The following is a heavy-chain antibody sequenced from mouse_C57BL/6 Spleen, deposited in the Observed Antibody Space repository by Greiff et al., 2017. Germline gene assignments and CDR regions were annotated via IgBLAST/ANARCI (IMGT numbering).Heavy chain of an antibody. CDR3: GRRNYYGSRYYFDY. CDR2: IYPGDGST. Sequence: QVQLQQSGPELVKPGASVKLSCKASGYTFTSYDINWVKQRPGQGLEWIGRIYPGDGSTKYNEKFKGKATLTAEQSSSTAYMELHSLTSEDSAVYFCGRRNYYGSRYYFDYWGQGTTLTVSS. CDR1: GYTFTSYD. J-gene: IGHJ2*01. V-gene: IGHV1-85*01. D-gene: IGHD1-1*01.